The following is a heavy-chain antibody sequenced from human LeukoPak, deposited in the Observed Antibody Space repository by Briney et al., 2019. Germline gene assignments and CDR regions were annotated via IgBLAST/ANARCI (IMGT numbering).Heavy chain of an antibody. CDR3: ARVIPRYCSSTSCYTDYYYMDV. V-gene: IGHV3-53*01. J-gene: IGHJ6*03. Sequence: GRSLRLSCAASGFTFSSYAMHWVRQAPGKGLEWVSVIYSGGSTYYADSVKGRFTISRDNSKNTLYLQMNSLRAEDTAVYYCARVIPRYCSSTSCYTDYYYMDVWGKGTTVTVSS. D-gene: IGHD2-2*02. CDR1: GFTFSSYA. CDR2: IYSGGST.